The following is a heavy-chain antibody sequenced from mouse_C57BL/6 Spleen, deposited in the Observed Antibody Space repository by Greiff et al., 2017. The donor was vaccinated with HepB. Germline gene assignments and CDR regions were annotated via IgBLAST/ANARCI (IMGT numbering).Heavy chain of an antibody. CDR3: ARREDYYAMDD. CDR1: GYTFTSYW. Sequence: VQLQQSGAELVRPGSSVKLSCKASGYTFTSYWMDWVKQRPGQGLEWIGNIYPSDSETHYNQKFKDKATLTVDKSSSTAYMQLSSLTSEDSAVYYCARREDYYAMDDWGQGTSVTVSS. J-gene: IGHJ4*01. V-gene: IGHV1-61*01. CDR2: IYPSDSET.